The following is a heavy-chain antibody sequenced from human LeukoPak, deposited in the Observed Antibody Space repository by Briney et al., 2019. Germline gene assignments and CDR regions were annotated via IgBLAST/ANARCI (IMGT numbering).Heavy chain of an antibody. CDR2: ISYDGSNK. J-gene: IGHJ4*02. CDR3: AKDHYYYDSSGYPDY. Sequence: GGSLRLSCAASGFTFSSYVMHWVRQAPGKGLEWVAVISYDGSNKYYADSVKGRFTISRDNSKNTLYLQMNSLRAEDTAVYYCAKDHYYYDSSGYPDYWGQGTLVTVSS. V-gene: IGHV3-30*18. D-gene: IGHD3-22*01. CDR1: GFTFSSYV.